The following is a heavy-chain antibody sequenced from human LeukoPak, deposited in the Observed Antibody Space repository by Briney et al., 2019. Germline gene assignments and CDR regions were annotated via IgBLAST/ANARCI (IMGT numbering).Heavy chain of an antibody. CDR2: IIPIFGTA. V-gene: IGHV1-69*05. Sequence: SVKVSCKASGGTFSSYAISWVRQAPGQGLEWMGGIIPIFGTANYAQKFKGRVTITTDESTSTDYMELSSLRSEDTDVYYCARARFATVGATYYFDYWGQGTLVTVSS. CDR1: GGTFSSYA. D-gene: IGHD1-26*01. CDR3: ARARFATVGATYYFDY. J-gene: IGHJ4*02.